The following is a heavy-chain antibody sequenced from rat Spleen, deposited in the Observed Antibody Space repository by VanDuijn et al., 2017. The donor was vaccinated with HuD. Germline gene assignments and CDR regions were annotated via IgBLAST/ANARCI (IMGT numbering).Heavy chain of an antibody. V-gene: IGHV5-27*01. J-gene: IGHJ1*01. CDR1: GFSFSNSY. D-gene: IGHD4-2*01. Sequence: EVQLVESGGDLVQPGGSLKLSCAASGFSFSNSYLAWVRQAPAKGLEWVAYISTDGDTTYYRDSVKGRFTISRVNAKSTLYLQMDTLRSEDTATYYCTTVVGDSYWYFDFWGPGTMVTVSS. CDR3: TTVVGDSYWYFDF. CDR2: ISTDGDTT.